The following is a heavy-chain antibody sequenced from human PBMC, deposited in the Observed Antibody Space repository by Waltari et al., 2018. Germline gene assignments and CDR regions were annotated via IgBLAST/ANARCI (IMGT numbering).Heavy chain of an antibody. V-gene: IGHV3-15*01. Sequence: EVQLVESWGGLVKPGGSLRLSCAASGFTFSNTWMTWVRKARGKGMEWVGHVRKKTDCGTTDYTEPLKGRFTMSRDDSKNALYLQMNSLKTEDTAVYYCTTTMRSDPYTWGQGTLVTVSS. J-gene: IGHJ5*02. CDR1: GFTFSNTW. CDR2: VRKKTDCGTT. D-gene: IGHD3-3*01. CDR3: TTTMRSDPYT.